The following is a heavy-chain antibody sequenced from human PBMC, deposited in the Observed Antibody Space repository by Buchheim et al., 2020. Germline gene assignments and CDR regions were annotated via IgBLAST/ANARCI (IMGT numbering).Heavy chain of an antibody. CDR3: ARIVVVAATPYYYGMDV. CDR2: IYTSGST. D-gene: IGHD2-15*01. CDR1: GGSISSGSYY. V-gene: IGHV4-61*02. Sequence: QVQLQESGPGLVKPSQTLSLTCIVSGGSISSGSYYWSWIRQPAGKGLEWIGRIYTSGSTNYNPSLKSRVTIPVDTSKNQFSLKLSSVTAADTAVYYCARIVVVAATPYYYGMDVWGQGTT. J-gene: IGHJ6*02.